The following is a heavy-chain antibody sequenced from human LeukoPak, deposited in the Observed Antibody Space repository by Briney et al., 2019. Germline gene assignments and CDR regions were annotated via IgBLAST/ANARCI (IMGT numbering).Heavy chain of an antibody. J-gene: IGHJ5*02. CDR1: GFTFSSYG. Sequence: GGSLRLSCAASGFTFSSYGMHWVRQAPGKGLEWVAVISYDGSNKYYADSVKGRFTISRDNSKNTLYLQMNSLRAEDTAVYYCAKGVGKRFDPWGQGTLVTVSS. D-gene: IGHD7-27*01. CDR2: ISYDGSNK. V-gene: IGHV3-30*18. CDR3: AKGVGKRFDP.